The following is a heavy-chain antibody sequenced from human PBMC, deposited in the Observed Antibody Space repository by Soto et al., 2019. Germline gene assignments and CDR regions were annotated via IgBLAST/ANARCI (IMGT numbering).Heavy chain of an antibody. CDR1: GGSISDYY. Sequence: SETLSLTCTVSGGSISDYYWSWIRQPAGKGLEWIGRIYTSGSTNYTLSLKSRVNMSVDTSKNQFYLKLRSVTAADTAVYYCARGRPASSGYYNCFDPWGQGTLVTVS. D-gene: IGHD3-22*01. CDR3: ARGRPASSGYYNCFDP. V-gene: IGHV4-4*07. CDR2: IYTSGST. J-gene: IGHJ5*02.